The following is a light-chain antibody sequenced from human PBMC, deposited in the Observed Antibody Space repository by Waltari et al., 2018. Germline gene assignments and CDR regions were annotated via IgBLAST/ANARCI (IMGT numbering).Light chain of an antibody. CDR3: QTGGHGTWV. V-gene: IGLV4-69*01. J-gene: IGLJ3*02. CDR2: VNSDGSH. Sequence: QLVLTQSPSASASLGASVRLTCTLDRGPSSNIVAGVQQQPEKGPRCLLTVNSDGSHTKGDEIPDRFSGSSSGAERYLTISSLQSEDEADYFCQTGGHGTWVFGGGTKLTVL. CDR1: RGPSSNI.